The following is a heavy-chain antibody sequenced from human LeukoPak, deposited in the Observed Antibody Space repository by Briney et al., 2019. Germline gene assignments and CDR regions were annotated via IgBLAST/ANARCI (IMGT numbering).Heavy chain of an antibody. CDR2: ISGSGGST. J-gene: IGHJ4*02. CDR1: GFTFSSYA. CDR3: ANPKYGFGESIFDY. D-gene: IGHD3-10*01. Sequence: PGGSLRLSCAASGFTFSSYAMSWVRQAPGKGLEWVSGISGSGGSTYYADSVKGRFTISRDNTKNRVYLQMNSLRAEDTAVYYCANPKYGFGESIFDYWGQGTLVTVSS. V-gene: IGHV3-23*01.